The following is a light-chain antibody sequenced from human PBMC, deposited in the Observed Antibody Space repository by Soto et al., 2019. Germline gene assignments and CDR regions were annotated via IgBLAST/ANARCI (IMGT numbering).Light chain of an antibody. Sequence: IVMTQSPATLSVSPGERATLSCRASQSVGRSLAWYQQKPGQAPRLLIYGTSARATGIPATFSGSGSGTEFTLTITSLQSEDFAIYYCQQYDNWPSVTVGGGTKVEIK. CDR3: QQYDNWPSVT. CDR1: QSVGRS. CDR2: GTS. J-gene: IGKJ4*01. V-gene: IGKV3-15*01.